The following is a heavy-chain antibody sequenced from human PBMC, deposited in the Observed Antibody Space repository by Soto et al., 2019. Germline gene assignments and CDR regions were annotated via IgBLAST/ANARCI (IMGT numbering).Heavy chain of an antibody. J-gene: IGHJ4*02. D-gene: IGHD6-13*01. Sequence: EVQLLESGGGLVQPGGSLRLSCAASGFTFSNDAMNWVRQAPGKGLEWVSVISGSGGSTYYADSVKGRFTISRYNSKNTLYLQMNSMRAEDTAVYYCARRSSSWYFDYWGQGTLVTVSS. CDR2: ISGSGGST. CDR3: ARRSSSWYFDY. CDR1: GFTFSNDA. V-gene: IGHV3-23*01.